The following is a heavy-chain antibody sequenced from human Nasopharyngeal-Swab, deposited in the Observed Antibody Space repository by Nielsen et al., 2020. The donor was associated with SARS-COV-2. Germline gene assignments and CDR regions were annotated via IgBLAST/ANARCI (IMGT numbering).Heavy chain of an antibody. D-gene: IGHD5-24*01. V-gene: IGHV4-59*01. J-gene: IGHJ6*03. Sequence: SETLSLTCTVSGGSISGYYWSWIRQPPGKGLEWIGYIYYSGSTNYNPSLKSRVTISVDTSKNQFSLKLSSVTAADTAVYYCARDKGGMATLDYYYYYYMDVWGKGTKVTVSS. CDR2: IYYSGST. CDR3: ARDKGGMATLDYYYYYYMDV. CDR1: GGSISGYY.